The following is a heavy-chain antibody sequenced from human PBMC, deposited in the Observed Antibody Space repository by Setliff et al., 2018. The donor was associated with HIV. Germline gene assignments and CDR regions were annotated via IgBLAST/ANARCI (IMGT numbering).Heavy chain of an antibody. CDR1: GDSISSDFY. Sequence: SETLSLTCTVSGDSISSDFYWGWIRQPPGKGLEWIGSIYHSGNTYYMPSLQSRVTISVDTSKIQFSLNLNSVTTADAAVYYCASQVYYYDSSGYLREEGFDPWGQGTLVTVSS. CDR2: IYHSGNT. J-gene: IGHJ5*02. V-gene: IGHV4-38-2*02. D-gene: IGHD3-22*01. CDR3: ASQVYYYDSSGYLREEGFDP.